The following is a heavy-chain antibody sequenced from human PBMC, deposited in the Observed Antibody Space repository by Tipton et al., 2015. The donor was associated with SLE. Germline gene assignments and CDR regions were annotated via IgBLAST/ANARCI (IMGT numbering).Heavy chain of an antibody. CDR1: GFTFSSYG. CDR2: IRYDGSNK. V-gene: IGHV3-30*02. D-gene: IGHD1-14*01. CDR3: AKITLNHSSGFDI. Sequence: GSLRLSCAASGFTFSSYGMHWVRQAPGKGLEWVAFIRYDGSNKYYADSVKGRFTISRDNSKNTLYLQMNSLRAEDTAVYYCAKITLNHSSGFDIWGQGTMVTVSS. J-gene: IGHJ3*02.